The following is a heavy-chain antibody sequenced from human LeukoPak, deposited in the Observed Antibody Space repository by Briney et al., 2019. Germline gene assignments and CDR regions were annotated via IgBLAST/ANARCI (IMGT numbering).Heavy chain of an antibody. Sequence: IPSETLSLTCTVSGGSISNGDHYWSWIRQHPGKGLEWIGYIYYSGSTYYNPSLKSRVTISVDTSKNQFSLKLSSVTAADTAVYYCARSSGYYLVFDYWGQGTLVTVSS. CDR2: IYYSGST. V-gene: IGHV4-31*03. CDR3: ARSSGYYLVFDY. D-gene: IGHD3-22*01. J-gene: IGHJ4*02. CDR1: GGSISNGDHY.